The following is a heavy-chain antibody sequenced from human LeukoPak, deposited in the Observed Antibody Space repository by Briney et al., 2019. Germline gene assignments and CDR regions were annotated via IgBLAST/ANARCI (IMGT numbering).Heavy chain of an antibody. CDR2: ISSSSYI. CDR1: GFTFSNYS. J-gene: IGHJ4*02. V-gene: IGHV3-21*01. D-gene: IGHD1-26*01. CDR3: AKGRMGAILYFDY. Sequence: GGSLRLSCAASGFTFSNYSMNWVRQAPGKGLEWVSSISSSSYIFYADSVKGRFTISRDNAKNSMYLQMNSLRAEDTAVYYCAKGRMGAILYFDYWGQGTLVTVSS.